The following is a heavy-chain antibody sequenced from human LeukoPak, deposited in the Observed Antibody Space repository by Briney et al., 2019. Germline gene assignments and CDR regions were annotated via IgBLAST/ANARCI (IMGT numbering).Heavy chain of an antibody. V-gene: IGHV4-59*01. J-gene: IGHJ4*02. CDR3: ASGSETWGLLPKFYFDF. CDR2: IYYSGST. D-gene: IGHD1-26*01. CDR1: GGSFSSYY. Sequence: SETLSLTCSVSGGSFSSYYWSWIRQPPGKRPEWIGNIYYSGSTDYNPSLRSRVTIYIDTSKNQFSLKLSSVSAADTAMYYCASGSETWGLLPKFYFDFWGQGILVTVSS.